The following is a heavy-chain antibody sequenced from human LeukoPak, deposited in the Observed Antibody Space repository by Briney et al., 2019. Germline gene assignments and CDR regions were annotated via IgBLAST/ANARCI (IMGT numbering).Heavy chain of an antibody. CDR1: EFIFSNYW. CDR3: ARETPRRGETRDGYR. V-gene: IGHV3-7*01. CDR2: IKEDGSET. J-gene: IGHJ4*02. Sequence: PGGSLRLSCAASEFIFSNYWMNWVRQVPGKGLECLANIKEDGSETYYADSVKGRFTISRDNPKNLLFLQINSLRVEDTAVYYCARETPRRGETRDGYRWGQGTVVTVSS. D-gene: IGHD5-24*01.